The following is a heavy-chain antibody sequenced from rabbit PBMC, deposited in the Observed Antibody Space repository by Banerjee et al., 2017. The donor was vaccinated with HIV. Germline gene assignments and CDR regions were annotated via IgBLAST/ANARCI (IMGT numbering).Heavy chain of an antibody. J-gene: IGHJ4*01. CDR1: GFSFSSSYW. Sequence: QSLEESGGDLVKPGASLTLTCTASGFSFSSSYWICWIRQAPGKGLEWIACMDAGSSGTTNYASWAKGRFTISKTSSTTVTLQMTSLTAADTATYFCARGTYGYAGYAPNLWGPGTLVTVS. D-gene: IGHD6-1*01. CDR3: ARGTYGYAGYAPNL. CDR2: MDAGSSGTT. V-gene: IGHV1S40*01.